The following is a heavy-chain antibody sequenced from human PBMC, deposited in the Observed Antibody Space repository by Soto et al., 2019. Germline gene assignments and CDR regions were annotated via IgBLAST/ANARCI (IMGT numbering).Heavy chain of an antibody. CDR1: GGSISSSSYY. Sequence: SATLSLTCTVSGGSISSSSYYWGWIRQPPGKGLEWIGSIYYSGSTYYNPSLKSRVTISVDTSKNQFSLKLSSVTAADTAVYYCARVGGVGATTSFDYWGQGTLVTVSS. CDR3: ARVGGVGATTSFDY. D-gene: IGHD1-26*01. J-gene: IGHJ4*02. CDR2: IYYSGST. V-gene: IGHV4-39*01.